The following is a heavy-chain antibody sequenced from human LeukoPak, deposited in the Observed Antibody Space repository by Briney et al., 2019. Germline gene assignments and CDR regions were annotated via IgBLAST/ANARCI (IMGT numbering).Heavy chain of an antibody. J-gene: IGHJ5*02. CDR1: GFSISSVS. V-gene: IGHV3-48*01. Sequence: GGSLRLSCAASGFSISSVSMNWVRQAPGKGLEWVSYSSGSGTIYYADSVKGRFTISRDNAQNSLYLQMNSLRVEDTAVYYCARVIENAWGQGTLVTVPS. D-gene: IGHD2/OR15-2a*01. CDR2: SSGSGTI. CDR3: ARVIENA.